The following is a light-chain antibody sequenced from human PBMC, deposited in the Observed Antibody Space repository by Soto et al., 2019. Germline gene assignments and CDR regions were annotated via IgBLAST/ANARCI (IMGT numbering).Light chain of an antibody. CDR3: SSYAGSDFLV. J-gene: IGLJ7*01. Sequence: QSVLTQPPSASGSPGQSSTISCTGTSSDIGRFNYVSRYQQHPGKAPKLLLYEVFHRPAGIPDRFSGSKSGHTASLTVSGLRADDEATYYCSSYAGSDFLVFGGGTQLTVL. V-gene: IGLV2-8*01. CDR1: SSDIGRFNY. CDR2: EVF.